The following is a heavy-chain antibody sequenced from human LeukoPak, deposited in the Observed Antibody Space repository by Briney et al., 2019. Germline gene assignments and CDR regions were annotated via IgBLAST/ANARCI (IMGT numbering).Heavy chain of an antibody. J-gene: IGHJ5*02. CDR2: IKQDGSER. CDR1: GFTFSSYW. V-gene: IGHV3-7*05. Sequence: QPGGSLRLSCAASGFTFSSYWMSWVRQAPGKGLGWVANIKQDGSERNYVDSVKGRFTISRDNAKNSLYLQVNSLRVEDTAVYYCAGGSGSSWFDPWGQGTLVTVSS. D-gene: IGHD3-3*01. CDR3: AGGSGSSWFDP.